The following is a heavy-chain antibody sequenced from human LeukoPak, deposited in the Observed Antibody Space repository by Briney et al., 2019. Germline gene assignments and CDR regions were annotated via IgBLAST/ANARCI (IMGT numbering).Heavy chain of an antibody. J-gene: IGHJ6*04. CDR3: ARDRSGSGLYGMDV. V-gene: IGHV3-33*01. Sequence: PGRSLRLSCAASGFTFSSYGMHWVRQAPGKGLEWVAVIRYDGSNKYYADSVKGRFTISRDNSKNTLYLQMNSLRAEDTAVYYCARDRSGSGLYGMDVWGKGTTVTVSS. CDR2: IRYDGSNK. D-gene: IGHD3-10*01. CDR1: GFTFSSYG.